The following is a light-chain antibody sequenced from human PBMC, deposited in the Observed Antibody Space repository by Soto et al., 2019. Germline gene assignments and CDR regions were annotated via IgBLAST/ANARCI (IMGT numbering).Light chain of an antibody. V-gene: IGLV1-44*01. CDR3: APWDDSLNGWV. CDR2: SNN. CDR1: SSNIGSNT. J-gene: IGLJ3*02. Sequence: QLVLTQPPSASGTPGQRVTISCSGSSSNIGSNTVNWYQQLPGTAPKLLIYSNNQRPSGVPDRFSGSKSGTSASLAISGLQSEDEADYYCAPWDDSLNGWVFGGGTQLTVL.